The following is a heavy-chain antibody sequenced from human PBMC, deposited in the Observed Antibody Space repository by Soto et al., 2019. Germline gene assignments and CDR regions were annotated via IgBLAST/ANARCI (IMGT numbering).Heavy chain of an antibody. CDR3: ANRFSGGRYSSSSDDY. V-gene: IGHV4-39*02. CDR1: GASIDSGPYY. D-gene: IGHD6-6*01. Sequence: SETLSLTCTVSGASIDSGPYYWGWIRQPPGKGLEWIGSISYVGTTYYNPSLKGRVTISVDTSKKHYSLYLTSVTAADTAVYYCANRFSGGRYSSSSDDYWGQGMLVTAPQ. J-gene: IGHJ4*02. CDR2: ISYVGTT.